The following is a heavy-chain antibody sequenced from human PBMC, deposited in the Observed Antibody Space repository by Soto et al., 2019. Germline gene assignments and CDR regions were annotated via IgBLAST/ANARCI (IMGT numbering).Heavy chain of an antibody. D-gene: IGHD6-6*01. Sequence: QVQLVQSGAEVKKPGSSVKVSCKASGGTFSSYAISWVRQAPGQGLEWMGGTIPSFGTANYAQKFQGRVTITADKSTSTAYMELSSLRSEDTAVYYCARFGQLAPYNWLDPWGQGTLVTVSS. CDR3: ARFGQLAPYNWLDP. V-gene: IGHV1-69*06. J-gene: IGHJ5*02. CDR2: TIPSFGTA. CDR1: GGTFSSYA.